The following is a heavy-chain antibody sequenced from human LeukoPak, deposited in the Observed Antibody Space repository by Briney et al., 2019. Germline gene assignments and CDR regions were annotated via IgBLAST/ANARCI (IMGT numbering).Heavy chain of an antibody. J-gene: IGHJ4*02. V-gene: IGHV3-21*01. CDR1: GFTFSSYS. Sequence: DPGGSLRLSCAASGFTFSSYSMNWVRQAPGKGLEWVSSISSSSSYIYYADSVKGRFTISRDNAKNSLYLQMNSLRAEDTAVYYCARDTGYYDSSGYVTANFDYWGQGTLVTVSS. D-gene: IGHD3-22*01. CDR3: ARDTGYYDSSGYVTANFDY. CDR2: ISSSSSYI.